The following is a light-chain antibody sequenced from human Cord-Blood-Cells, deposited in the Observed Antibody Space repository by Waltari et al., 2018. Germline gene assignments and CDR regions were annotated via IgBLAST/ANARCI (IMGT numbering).Light chain of an antibody. J-gene: IGLJ1*01. CDR3: SSYTSSSTLV. Sequence: QSALTQPASVSGSPGQSITISCPGTNSDVGGYNYVPWYQQHQGKAPKLMIYEVSNRPSGVSNRFSGSKSGNTASLTISGLQAEDEADYYCSSYTSSSTLVFGTGTKVTVL. CDR2: EVS. CDR1: NSDVGGYNY. V-gene: IGLV2-14*01.